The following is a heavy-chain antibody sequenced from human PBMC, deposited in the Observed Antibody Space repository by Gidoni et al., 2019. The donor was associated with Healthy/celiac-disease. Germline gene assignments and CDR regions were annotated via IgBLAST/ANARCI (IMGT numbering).Heavy chain of an antibody. J-gene: IGHJ5*02. CDR1: GFPFDDYA. Sequence: EVQLVESGGGLVQPGRSPRLSCAASGFPFDDYAMHWVRQAPGKGLEWVAGISWNSGSIGYADSVKGRFTISRDNAKNSLYLQMNSRRAEDTALYYCAKDNPAYSMGSWGQGTLVTVSS. V-gene: IGHV3-9*01. CDR2: ISWNSGSI. D-gene: IGHD4-4*01. CDR3: AKDNPAYSMGS.